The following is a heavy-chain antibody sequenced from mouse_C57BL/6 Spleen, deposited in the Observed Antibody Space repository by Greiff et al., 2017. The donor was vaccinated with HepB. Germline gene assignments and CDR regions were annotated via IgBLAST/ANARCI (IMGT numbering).Heavy chain of an antibody. CDR1: GYTFTSYW. V-gene: IGHV1-53*01. CDR2: INPSNGGT. J-gene: IGHJ4*01. CDR3: ASITTVEGYYYAMDY. D-gene: IGHD1-1*01. Sequence: QVQLQQPGTELVKPGASVKLSCKASGYTFTSYWMHWVKQRPGQGLEWIGNINPSNGGTNYNEKFKSKATLTVDKSSSTAYMQLSSLTSEDSAVYYCASITTVEGYYYAMDYWGQGTSVTVSS.